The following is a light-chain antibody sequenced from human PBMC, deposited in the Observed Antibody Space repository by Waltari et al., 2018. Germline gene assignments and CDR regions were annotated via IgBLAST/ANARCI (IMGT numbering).Light chain of an antibody. CDR2: GSS. CDR1: QNVNRN. J-gene: IGKJ2*03. V-gene: IGKV3-15*01. Sequence: EVVMTQSPATLSVSQGESATLPCRASQNVNRNLAWYQQKPGQAPRLLVHGSSTRTTSTPARFSGSGYGTEFILTITSLQSEDVGIYYCQHYNGWPPYSFGQGTKLEI. CDR3: QHYNGWPPYS.